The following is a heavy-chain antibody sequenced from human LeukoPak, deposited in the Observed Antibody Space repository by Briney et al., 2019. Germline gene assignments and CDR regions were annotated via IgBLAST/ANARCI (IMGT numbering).Heavy chain of an antibody. D-gene: IGHD2-21*02. J-gene: IGHJ5*02. CDR3: ARGDHTAILS. Sequence: SETLSLTCTASGGSISSSSYYWGWIRQPPGKGLERIGSIYYSGSTYYNPSLKSRVTISVDTSKQQFSLQLSAVTAADTAVYYCARGDHTAILSWGQGTLVTVSS. CDR2: IYYSGST. CDR1: GGSISSSSYY. V-gene: IGHV4-39*07.